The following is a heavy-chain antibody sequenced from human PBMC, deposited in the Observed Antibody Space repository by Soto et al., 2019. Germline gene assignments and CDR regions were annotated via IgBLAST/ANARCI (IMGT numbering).Heavy chain of an antibody. V-gene: IGHV4-34*01. Sequence: ETLSLTCAVYGGSFSGYYWSWIRQPPGKGLEWIGEINHSGSTNYNPSLKSRVTISVDTSKNQFSLKLSSVTAADTAVYYCASGGVYDYVSHPAGFRQRPPLGYFDYWGQGTLVTVS. CDR3: ASGGVYDYVSHPAGFRQRPPLGYFDY. CDR2: INHSGST. D-gene: IGHD3-16*01. J-gene: IGHJ4*02. CDR1: GGSFSGYY.